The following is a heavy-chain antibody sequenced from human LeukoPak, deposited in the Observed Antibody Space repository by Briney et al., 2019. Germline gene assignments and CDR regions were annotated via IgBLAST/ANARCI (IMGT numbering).Heavy chain of an antibody. J-gene: IGHJ4*02. Sequence: GGSLRLSCAASGFTFSSYAMSWVRQAPGTGLEWLSAISGSGGSTFYADSVKGRFTISRDNSKNTLYLQMNSLRVEDTAVYYCAKGYDFWSGGIDYWGQRTLVTVSS. V-gene: IGHV3-23*01. CDR3: AKGYDFWSGGIDY. CDR2: ISGSGGST. CDR1: GFTFSSYA. D-gene: IGHD3-3*01.